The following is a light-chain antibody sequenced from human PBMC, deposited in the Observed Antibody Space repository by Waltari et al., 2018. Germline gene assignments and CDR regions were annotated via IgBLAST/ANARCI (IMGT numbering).Light chain of an antibody. Sequence: QSALTQPASVSGSPGQSITISCTGTSSDVGTYNYVSWYQKHPGKAPKLMIFDVSFRPSGVSNRFSGFKSGNTASQTISGLQAEDEADYYCSSYISSSTLELFGGGTSLTVL. J-gene: IGLJ2*01. CDR2: DVS. CDR1: SSDVGTYNY. CDR3: SSYISSSTLEL. V-gene: IGLV2-14*03.